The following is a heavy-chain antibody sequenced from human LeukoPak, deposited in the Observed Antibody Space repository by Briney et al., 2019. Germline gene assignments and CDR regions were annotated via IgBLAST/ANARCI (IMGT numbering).Heavy chain of an antibody. V-gene: IGHV4-4*07. J-gene: IGHJ4*02. CDR2: IYSSGST. Sequence: SETLSLTCTVSGGSISSYYWSRIRQSAGKGLEWIGRIYSSGSTNYHPSLKSRVSILIDTSKNQFSLNLTSVTAADTAVYYCARVSARLALDYWGQGTLVTVSS. CDR3: ARVSARLALDY. CDR1: GGSISSYY. D-gene: IGHD2-15*01.